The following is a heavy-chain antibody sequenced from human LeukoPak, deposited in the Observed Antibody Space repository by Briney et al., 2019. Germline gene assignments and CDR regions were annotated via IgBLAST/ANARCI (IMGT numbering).Heavy chain of an antibody. CDR3: ARFVAARRNFDY. J-gene: IGHJ4*02. Sequence: SETLSLTCAVYGGSFSGYYWSWIRQPPGKGLEWIGEINHSGSTNYNPSLKSRVTISVDTSKNQFSLKLSSVTAADTAVYYCARFVAARRNFDYWGQGTQVTVSS. V-gene: IGHV4-34*01. D-gene: IGHD6-6*01. CDR1: GGSFSGYY. CDR2: INHSGST.